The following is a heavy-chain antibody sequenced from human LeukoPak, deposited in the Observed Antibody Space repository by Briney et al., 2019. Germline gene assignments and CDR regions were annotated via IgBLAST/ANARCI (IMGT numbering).Heavy chain of an antibody. V-gene: IGHV3-72*01. D-gene: IGHD3-22*01. Sequence: GGSLRLSCEGSGLTLSDHHMDWVRQAPGKGLEWVGRSRNKSKSYTTEYAASVKGRFTISRDNSKNTLYLQMNSLRAEDTAVYYCIYDSSTLPWWGQGTLVTVSS. CDR3: IYDSSTLPW. J-gene: IGHJ4*02. CDR2: SRNKSKSYTT. CDR1: GLTLSDHH.